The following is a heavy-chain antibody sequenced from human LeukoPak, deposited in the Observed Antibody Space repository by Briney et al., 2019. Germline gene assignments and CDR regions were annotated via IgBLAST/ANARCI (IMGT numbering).Heavy chain of an antibody. J-gene: IGHJ4*02. V-gene: IGHV3-7*03. CDR1: GFTFSSYW. D-gene: IGHD3-22*01. CDR2: IKQDGSEK. CDR3: ARDLHYYHSSGSNYYFDY. Sequence: GGSLRLSCAASGFTFSSYWMSWVRQAPGKGLEWVANIKQDGSEKYYVDSVKGRFTISGDNAYNSLYLQMNSLRAEDTAVYHCARDLHYYHSSGSNYYFDYWGQGTLVTVSS.